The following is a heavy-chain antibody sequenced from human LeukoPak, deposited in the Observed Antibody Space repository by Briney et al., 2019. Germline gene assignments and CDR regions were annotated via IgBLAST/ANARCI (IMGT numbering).Heavy chain of an antibody. CDR2: ISYDGSNK. J-gene: IGHJ6*03. Sequence: GGSLRLSCAASGFTFSSYGMHWVRQAPGKGLEWVSAISYDGSNKYYADSVKGRFTISRDNSKNTLYLQMNSLRAEDTAVYYCARGAEFYYYMDVWGKGTTVTVSS. V-gene: IGHV3-30*03. CDR1: GFTFSSYG. D-gene: IGHD3-10*01. CDR3: ARGAEFYYYMDV.